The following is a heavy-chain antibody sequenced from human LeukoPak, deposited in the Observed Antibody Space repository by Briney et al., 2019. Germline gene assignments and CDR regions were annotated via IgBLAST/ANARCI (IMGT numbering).Heavy chain of an antibody. Sequence: ASVTVSCKASGYTFTRYGFSWVRQAPGQGLEWMGWISDHNGDTKYAQKFQGRVSMTSDTSTSTSYMALRSLRSDDTAVYYCARDLGYNSGWFGYFDYWGQGTL. CDR3: ARDLGYNSGWFGYFDY. J-gene: IGHJ4*02. CDR2: ISDHNGDT. CDR1: GYTFTRYG. D-gene: IGHD6-19*01. V-gene: IGHV1-18*01.